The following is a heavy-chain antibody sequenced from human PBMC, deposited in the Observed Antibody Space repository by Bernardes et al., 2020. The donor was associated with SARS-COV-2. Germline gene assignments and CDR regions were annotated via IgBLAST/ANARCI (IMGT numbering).Heavy chain of an antibody. J-gene: IGHJ4*02. CDR3: ANDGRDFWSTFESSKYFDY. CDR1: GFMFSSYG. D-gene: IGHD3-3*01. CDR2: ISHDGSNK. V-gene: IGHV3-30*18. Sequence: GGSLRLSCVASGFMFSSYGMHWVRQAPGKGLEWVTVISHDGSNKYYADSVKGRFTISRDNSKNTLYLQMNSLRAEDTAVYYCANDGRDFWSTFESSKYFDYGGQGSPGNASA.